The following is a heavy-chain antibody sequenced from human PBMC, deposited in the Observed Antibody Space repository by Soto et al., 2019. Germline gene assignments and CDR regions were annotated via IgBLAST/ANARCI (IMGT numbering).Heavy chain of an antibody. CDR2: ISAYNGNT. J-gene: IGHJ6*02. CDR1: GYTFTSYG. Sequence: AAVKVSCKASGYTFTSYGISWVRQAPGQGLEWMGWISAYNGNTNYAQKLQGRVTMTTDTSTSTAYMELRSLRSDDTAVYYCARYDFWSGYLDYYYGMDVWGQGTTVTVSS. V-gene: IGHV1-18*01. D-gene: IGHD3-3*01. CDR3: ARYDFWSGYLDYYYGMDV.